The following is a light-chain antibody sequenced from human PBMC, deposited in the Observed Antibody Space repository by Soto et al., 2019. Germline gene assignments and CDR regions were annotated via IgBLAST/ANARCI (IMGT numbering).Light chain of an antibody. Sequence: ELTQPPSVSVAPGQTARISCGGNNIGRKSVHWYQQKPGRAPVVVVYDDSDRPSGIPERFSGANSGDTAALTISRVEAGDEADYYCHVWDSSSGHYIFGTGTKVTVL. J-gene: IGLJ1*01. CDR2: DDS. CDR3: HVWDSSSGHYI. CDR1: NIGRKS. V-gene: IGLV3-21*02.